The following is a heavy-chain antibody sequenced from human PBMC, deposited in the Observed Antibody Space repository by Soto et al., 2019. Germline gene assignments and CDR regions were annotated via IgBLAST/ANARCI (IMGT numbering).Heavy chain of an antibody. V-gene: IGHV3-30*03. Sequence: QVQLVESGGGVVQPGRSLRLSCAASGFTVSSYGMHWVRQAPGKGLEWVAVISRDGGTKYYADSVKGRFTISRDNSRNTLFLEMNSLRGEEMAVYYCTGEVASGYWGQGTLVTVSS. CDR3: TGEVASGY. J-gene: IGHJ4*02. CDR2: ISRDGGTK. CDR1: GFTVSSYG. D-gene: IGHD2-8*02.